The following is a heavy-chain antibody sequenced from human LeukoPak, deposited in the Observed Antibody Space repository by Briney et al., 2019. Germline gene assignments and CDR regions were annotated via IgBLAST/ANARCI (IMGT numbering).Heavy chain of an antibody. D-gene: IGHD3-3*02. J-gene: IGHJ4*02. CDR2: INPSGGST. CDR1: GYTFTSYY. Sequence: ASVKVSCKASGYTFTSYYMHWVRRAPGQGLEWMGIINPSGGSTSYAQKFQGRVTMTRDTSTSTVYMELRSLRSEDTSVYYCARDYSRSIFYYWGQGPLVTVPS. CDR3: ARDYSRSIFYY. V-gene: IGHV1-46*01.